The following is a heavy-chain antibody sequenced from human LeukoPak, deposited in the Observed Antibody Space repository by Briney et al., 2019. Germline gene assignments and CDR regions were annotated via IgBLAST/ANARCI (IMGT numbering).Heavy chain of an antibody. D-gene: IGHD1-26*01. CDR2: IIPILGIA. J-gene: IGHJ5*02. CDR1: GGTFSSYA. CDR3: ARGGVGAYNWFDP. V-gene: IGHV1-69*04. Sequence: GASVKVSCKASGGTFSSYAISWVRQAPGQGLEWMGRIIPILGIANYAQKFQGRVTITADKSTSTAYMELSSLRSEDTAVYYCARGGVGAYNWFDPWGQGTLVTVSS.